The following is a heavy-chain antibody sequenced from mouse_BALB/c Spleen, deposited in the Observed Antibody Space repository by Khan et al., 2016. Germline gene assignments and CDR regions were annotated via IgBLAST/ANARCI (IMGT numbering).Heavy chain of an antibody. V-gene: IGHV3-2*02. CDR2: ITYSGTT. CDR1: GYSITSDYA. D-gene: IGHD2-2*01. Sequence: EVQLQESGPGLVKPSQSLSLTCTVTGYSITSDYAWNWIRQFPGNKLEWMGYITYSGTTNYKPSLKSRISITRDTSKNQFILKLNSVTTEDTATYYCARWLDAMDYWGQGTSVTVSS. J-gene: IGHJ4*01. CDR3: ARWLDAMDY.